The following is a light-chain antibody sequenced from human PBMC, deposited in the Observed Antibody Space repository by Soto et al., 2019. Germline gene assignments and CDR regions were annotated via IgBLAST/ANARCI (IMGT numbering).Light chain of an antibody. V-gene: IGKV3D-20*02. CDR1: QIVSSSY. CDR3: QQRSN. CDR2: GTS. Sequence: EIVLPQSPGTLSLSPGERATLSCRASQIVSSSYLAWYQQKPGLAPRLLISGTSNRAAGIPDRFSGSGSGTDFTLTISRLEPEDFAVYYCQQRSNFGQGTRLEIK. J-gene: IGKJ5*01.